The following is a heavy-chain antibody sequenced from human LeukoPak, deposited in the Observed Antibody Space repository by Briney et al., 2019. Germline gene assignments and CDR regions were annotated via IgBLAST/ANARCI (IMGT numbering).Heavy chain of an antibody. V-gene: IGHV5-51*01. CDR3: ARGIYGSGSYYNVFDWFDP. Sequence: GESLKISCKGSGYSFTRYWIGGARQMPGKGLEWIGIIYSGDSDTRYSPSCQGQLTISADESISTAYLQWSSLKASDTAMYYCARGIYGSGSYYNVFDWFDPWGQGTLVTVSS. D-gene: IGHD3-10*01. CDR2: IYSGDSDT. J-gene: IGHJ5*02. CDR1: GYSFTRYW.